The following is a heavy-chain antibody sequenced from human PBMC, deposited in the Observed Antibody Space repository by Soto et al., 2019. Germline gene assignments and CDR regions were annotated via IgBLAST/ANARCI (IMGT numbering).Heavy chain of an antibody. CDR3: ARGVVVRFDP. CDR1: GFTFSAYS. V-gene: IGHV3-21*04. CDR2: ISGDRAYI. D-gene: IGHD2-2*01. J-gene: IGHJ5*02. Sequence: GGSLRLSCVASGFTFSAYSMNWVRQAPGKGLEWLSYISGDRAYIYYADSVRGRVTMTRDTSTSTVYMELSSLRSEDTAVYYCARGVVVRFDPWGQGTLVTVSS.